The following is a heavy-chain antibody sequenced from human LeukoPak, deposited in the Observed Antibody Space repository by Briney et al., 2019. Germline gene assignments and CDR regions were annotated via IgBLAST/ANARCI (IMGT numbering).Heavy chain of an antibody. J-gene: IGHJ4*02. CDR2: INHSGST. CDR1: GGSFSGYY. D-gene: IGHD3-22*01. V-gene: IGHV4-34*01. Sequence: SETLSLTCAVYGGSFSGYYWSWIRQPPGKGLEWIGEINHSGSTNYNPSLKSRVTISVDTSKNQFSLKLSSVTAADTAVYYCARRGRSGYYVDYWGQGTLVTVPS. CDR3: ARRGRSGYYVDY.